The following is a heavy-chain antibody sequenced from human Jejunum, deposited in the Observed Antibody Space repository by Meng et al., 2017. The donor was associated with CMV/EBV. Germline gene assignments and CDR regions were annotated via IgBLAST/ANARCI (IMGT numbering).Heavy chain of an antibody. CDR2: IWYDGNKE. CDR3: AKQDATYYFDS. CDR1: GFSFNDYG. D-gene: IGHD2-21*01. J-gene: IGHJ4*02. Sequence: CAASGFSFNDYGMHWVRQAPGKGLEWVAVIWYDGNKEFYADSVQGRFIISRDSSKRMVYLQMNSLRAEDTAIYYCAKQDATYYFDSWGPGTLVTVSS. V-gene: IGHV3-33*06.